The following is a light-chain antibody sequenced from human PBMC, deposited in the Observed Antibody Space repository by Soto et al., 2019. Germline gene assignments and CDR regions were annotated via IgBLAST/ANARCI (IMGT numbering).Light chain of an antibody. V-gene: IGLV1-40*01. CDR2: ANS. Sequence: QSVLTQPPSVSGAPGQRVTISCSGSSSNIGAGYDVQWYRQFPGTAPKLIIYANSDRPSGVPDRFSGSKSGTSASLAITGLQAEDEADYYCQSYDISLHNYVFGTGTKLTVL. CDR1: SSNIGAGYD. J-gene: IGLJ1*01. CDR3: QSYDISLHNYV.